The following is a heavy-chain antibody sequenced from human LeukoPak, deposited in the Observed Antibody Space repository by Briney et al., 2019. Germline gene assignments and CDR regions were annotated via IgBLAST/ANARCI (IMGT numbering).Heavy chain of an antibody. J-gene: IGHJ6*03. V-gene: IGHV4-39*07. D-gene: IGHD3-3*01. CDR1: GGSISSSSYY. Sequence: SETLSLTCTVSGGSISSSSYYWGWIRQPPGKGLEWIGSIYYSGSTYYNPSLKSRVTISVDTSKNQFSLKLGSVTAADTAVYYCARVSGAYYDFWSGYPPLFDYYYMDVWGKGTTVTVSS. CDR2: IYYSGST. CDR3: ARVSGAYYDFWSGYPPLFDYYYMDV.